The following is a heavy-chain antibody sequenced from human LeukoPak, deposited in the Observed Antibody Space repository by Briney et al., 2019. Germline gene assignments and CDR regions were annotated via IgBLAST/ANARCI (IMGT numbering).Heavy chain of an antibody. CDR3: ARGAGRTYYYYGMDV. Sequence: ASVKVSCKASGYTFTSYAMHWVRQAPGQRLEWMGWINAGNGNTKYSQKFQGRVTITRDTSASTAYMELSSLRSEDTAVYYCARGAGRTYYYYGMDVWGQGTTVTVSS. CDR1: GYTFTSYA. J-gene: IGHJ6*02. V-gene: IGHV1-3*01. CDR2: INAGNGNT.